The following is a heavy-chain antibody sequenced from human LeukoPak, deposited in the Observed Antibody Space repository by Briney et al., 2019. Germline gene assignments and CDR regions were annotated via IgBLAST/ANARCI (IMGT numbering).Heavy chain of an antibody. Sequence: PSETLSLTCTVSGGSINSSYWNWIRQPPGEGLEWIGYIYYSGSTNFNPSLKSRVTLSLDTSKNQFSLKLSSVTAADTAVYYCARVASGGSRDVWGKGTTVTVSS. J-gene: IGHJ6*04. CDR2: IYYSGST. V-gene: IGHV4-59*01. CDR1: GGSINSSY. D-gene: IGHD3-16*01. CDR3: ARVASGGSRDV.